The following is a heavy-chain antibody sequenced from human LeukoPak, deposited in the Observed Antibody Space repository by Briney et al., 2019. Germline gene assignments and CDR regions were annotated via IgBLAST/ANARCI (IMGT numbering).Heavy chain of an antibody. Sequence: GSLRLSCAASGFPFSSYWMTWVRPAPGGGVEGVANIKKDGSEAYYVDSVKGRFTVSRDNAKNSLYLQLNSLGAEDTAVYYCVRESADNYNYGSEGAFDVWGQGTMVTVSS. D-gene: IGHD1-7*01. CDR1: GFPFSSYW. J-gene: IGHJ3*01. CDR3: VRESADNYNYGSEGAFDV. CDR2: IKKDGSEA. V-gene: IGHV3-7*01.